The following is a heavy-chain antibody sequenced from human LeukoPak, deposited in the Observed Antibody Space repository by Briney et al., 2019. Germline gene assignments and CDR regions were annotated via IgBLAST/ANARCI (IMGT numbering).Heavy chain of an antibody. CDR3: TRKGVSGSSLRQFFDY. CDR2: INWNGDRT. Sequence: GGSLRLSCAASGFSFGDYGMSWVRQVPGKGLEWVAGINWNGDRTSYVDSVKGRFTISRDNAKNSLHLQMNSLRVEDTAFYYCTRKGVSGSSLRQFFDYWGQGTLVAVTS. J-gene: IGHJ4*02. D-gene: IGHD2-15*01. CDR1: GFSFGDYG. V-gene: IGHV3-20*04.